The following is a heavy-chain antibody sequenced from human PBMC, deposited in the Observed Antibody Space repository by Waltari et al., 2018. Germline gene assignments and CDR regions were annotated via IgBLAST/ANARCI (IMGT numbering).Heavy chain of an antibody. CDR2: IYANGNT. Sequence: QVQLQESGPGLVKPSETLSLTYTVSGGSVDNFYWSWIRQPAGKGLEWIGRIYANGNTNYNPSLKTRVTMSEDMSKNEVSLTLTSVTAADTAVYYCAKMAAKVGAHDAFDIWGQGTMVIVSS. CDR3: AKMAAKVGAHDAFDI. CDR1: GGSVDNFY. V-gene: IGHV4-4*07. J-gene: IGHJ3*02. D-gene: IGHD1-26*01.